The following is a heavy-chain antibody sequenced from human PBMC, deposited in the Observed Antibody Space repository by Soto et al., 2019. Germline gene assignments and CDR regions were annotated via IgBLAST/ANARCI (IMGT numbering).Heavy chain of an antibody. CDR2: ITWNSGSI. CDR3: AKDIREYSSGWTYFDY. D-gene: IGHD6-19*01. J-gene: IGHJ4*01. Sequence: PGGSLRLSCAASGFTFHDYAMHWVRQGQGKGLEWVSGITWNSGSIDYADSVKGRFTISRDNAKNSLYLQMNSPRPEDTALYYCAKDIREYSSGWTYFDYWGHGTLVTVS. V-gene: IGHV3-9*01. CDR1: GFTFHDYA.